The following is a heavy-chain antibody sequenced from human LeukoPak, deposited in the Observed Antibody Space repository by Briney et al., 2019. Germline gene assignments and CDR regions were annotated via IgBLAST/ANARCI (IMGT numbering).Heavy chain of an antibody. CDR1: DGSISSSSYY. CDR2: IYYSGST. CDR3: ARLRSGYPLDS. D-gene: IGHD5-12*01. J-gene: IGHJ4*02. V-gene: IGHV4-39*01. Sequence: SETLSLTCTVSDGSISSSSYYWGWIRQPPGKGLNWIGSIYYSGSTYYSPSLKSRVTIFVDTSKNQFSLKLSSVTAADTAVYYCARLRSGYPLDSWGQGTLVTVSS.